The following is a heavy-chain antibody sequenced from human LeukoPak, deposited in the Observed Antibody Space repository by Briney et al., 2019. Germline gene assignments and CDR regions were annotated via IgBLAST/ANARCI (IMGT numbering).Heavy chain of an antibody. CDR2: ISRSGRYI. V-gene: IGHV3-21*01. Sequence: GGSLRLSCAASGFTFSSYSMNWVRQAPGKGLEWVSSISRSGRYIYYVDSVRGRFTISRDNAKNLLYLQMNSLRAEDTAVFYCAREDMITFGGVPGWFDPWGQGTLVTVSS. D-gene: IGHD3-16*01. CDR3: AREDMITFGGVPGWFDP. J-gene: IGHJ5*02. CDR1: GFTFSSYS.